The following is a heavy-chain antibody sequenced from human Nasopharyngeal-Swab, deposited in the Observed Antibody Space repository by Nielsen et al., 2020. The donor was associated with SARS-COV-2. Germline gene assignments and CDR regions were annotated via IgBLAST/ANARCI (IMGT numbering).Heavy chain of an antibody. J-gene: IGHJ4*02. V-gene: IGHV3-30*03. CDR3: ARDRGDGYSLYYFDY. CDR1: GFTFSSYG. D-gene: IGHD5-24*01. CDR2: ISYDGSNK. Sequence: GESLKISCAASGFTFSSYGMHWVRQAPGKGLEWVAVISYDGSNKYYADSVKGRFTISRDNSKNTLYLQMNSLRAEDTAVYYCARDRGDGYSLYYFDYWGQGTLVTVSS.